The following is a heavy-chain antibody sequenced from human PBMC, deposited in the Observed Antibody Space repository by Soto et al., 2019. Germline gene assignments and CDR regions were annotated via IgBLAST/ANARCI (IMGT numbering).Heavy chain of an antibody. D-gene: IGHD3-22*01. Sequence: QITLKESGPTLVKPTQTLTLTCTFSGFSLSTSGVGVGWIRQPPGKALEWLALIYWNDDKRYSPSLKSRLTITKDTSKNQVVLTMTNRDPVDTATYYCAHRRTNYYDSSGEYFFDYWGQGTLVTVSS. V-gene: IGHV2-5*01. CDR3: AHRRTNYYDSSGEYFFDY. CDR1: GFSLSTSGVG. CDR2: IYWNDDK. J-gene: IGHJ4*02.